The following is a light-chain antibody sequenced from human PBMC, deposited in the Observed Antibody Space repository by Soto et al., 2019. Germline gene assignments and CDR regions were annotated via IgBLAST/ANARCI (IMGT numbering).Light chain of an antibody. J-gene: IGLJ2*01. CDR3: GSDDGSGSNFVWV. Sequence: QAVVTQPPSASASLGASVTLTCTLSSGYSNYKVDWYQQRPGKGPRFVMRVGTGGIVGSKGDGIPDRFSVLGSGLNRYLTLQTIQEEDPSDYHCGSDDGSGSNFVWVFGGGTKLTVL. V-gene: IGLV9-49*01. CDR2: VGTGGIVG. CDR1: SGYSNYK.